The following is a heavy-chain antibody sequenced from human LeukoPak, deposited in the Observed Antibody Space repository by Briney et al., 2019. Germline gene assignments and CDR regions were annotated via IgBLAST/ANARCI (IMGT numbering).Heavy chain of an antibody. J-gene: IGHJ4*02. CDR3: AKRGVVIRVILVGFHKEAYYFDS. CDR1: GITLSNYG. D-gene: IGHD3-22*01. Sequence: PGGSLRLSCAVSGITLSNYGMSWVRQAPGKGLEWVAGISGSGGGTNYADSVKGRFTISRDNRKNILYLQMNSLRAEDTAVYFCAKRGVVIRVILVGFHKEAYYFDSWGQGALVTVSS. CDR2: ISGSGGGT. V-gene: IGHV3-23*01.